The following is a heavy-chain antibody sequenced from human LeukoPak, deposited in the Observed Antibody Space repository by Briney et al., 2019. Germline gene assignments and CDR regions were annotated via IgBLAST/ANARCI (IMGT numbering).Heavy chain of an antibody. CDR3: ARTVSCSSTSCYLSDY. Sequence: GASVKVSCKASGYTFTRYGISWVRQAPGQGLEWMGWISAYNGNTNYAQKLQGRVTMTTDTSTSTAYMELRSLRSDDTAVYYCARTVSCSSTSCYLSDYWGQGTLVTVSS. CDR2: ISAYNGNT. J-gene: IGHJ4*02. CDR1: GYTFTRYG. V-gene: IGHV1-18*01. D-gene: IGHD2-2*01.